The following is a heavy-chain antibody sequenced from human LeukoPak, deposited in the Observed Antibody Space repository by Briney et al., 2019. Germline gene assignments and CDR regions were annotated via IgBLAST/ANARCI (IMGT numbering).Heavy chain of an antibody. CDR2: IYYSGST. J-gene: IGHJ6*03. D-gene: IGHD1-26*01. CDR3: ARCLSVGVPGYYYYYMDV. Sequence: SETLSLTCTVSGGSISSSSYYWGWIRQPPGKGLEWIGSIYYSGSTYYNPSLKSRVTISVDTSKNQFSLKLSSVTAADTAVYYCARCLSVGVPGYYYYYMDVWGKGTTVTVSS. CDR1: GGSISSSSYY. V-gene: IGHV4-39*01.